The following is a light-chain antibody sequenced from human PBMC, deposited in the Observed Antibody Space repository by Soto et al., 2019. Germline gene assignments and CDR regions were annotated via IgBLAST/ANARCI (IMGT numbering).Light chain of an antibody. Sequence: QSVLTQLPSVSGAPGQRVIISCTGSSSNIGADYDVHWYQQLPGTAPKLLIYGDTNRPSGVPDRFSGSKSGTSASLAITGLQAEDEADYYCQSYDSSLSGSIFGGGTKLTVL. V-gene: IGLV1-40*01. J-gene: IGLJ2*01. CDR2: GDT. CDR3: QSYDSSLSGSI. CDR1: SSNIGADYD.